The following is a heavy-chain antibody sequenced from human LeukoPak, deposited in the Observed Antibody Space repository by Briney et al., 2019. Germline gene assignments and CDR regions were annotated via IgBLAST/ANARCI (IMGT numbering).Heavy chain of an antibody. J-gene: IGHJ5*02. Sequence: ASVTVSCTVSGYTLTELSMHWVRQAPGKGLEWMGGFDPEDGETIYAQKFQGRVTMTEDTSTDTAHMELSSLRSEDTAVYYCATVGIKWELPGFDPWGQGTLVTVSS. CDR2: FDPEDGET. D-gene: IGHD1-26*01. CDR3: ATVGIKWELPGFDP. V-gene: IGHV1-24*01. CDR1: GYTLTELS.